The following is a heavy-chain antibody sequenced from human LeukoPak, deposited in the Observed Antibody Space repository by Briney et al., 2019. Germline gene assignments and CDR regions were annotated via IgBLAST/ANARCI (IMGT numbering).Heavy chain of an antibody. CDR2: IIPIFGTA. V-gene: IGHV1-69*05. CDR3: ARVVAAAGIGWFDP. Sequence: ASVTVSCKASGGTFSSYAISWVRQAPGQGLEWMGGIIPIFGTANYAQKFQGRVTITTDESTSTAYMELSSLRSEDTAVYYCARVVAAAGIGWFDPWGQGTLVTVSS. J-gene: IGHJ5*02. CDR1: GGTFSSYA. D-gene: IGHD6-13*01.